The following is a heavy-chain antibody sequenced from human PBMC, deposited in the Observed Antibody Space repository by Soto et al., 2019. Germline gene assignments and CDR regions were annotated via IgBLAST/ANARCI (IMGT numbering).Heavy chain of an antibody. J-gene: IGHJ5*02. D-gene: IGHD3-10*01. CDR3: ARGYTEWFGGNWFDP. CDR2: INHSGST. Sequence: LSLTCAVYGGSFSGYYWSWIRQPPGKGLEWIGEINHSGSTNYNPSLKSRVTISVDTSKNQFSLKLSSVTAADTAVYYCARGYTEWFGGNWFDPWGQGTLVTV. V-gene: IGHV4-34*01. CDR1: GGSFSGYY.